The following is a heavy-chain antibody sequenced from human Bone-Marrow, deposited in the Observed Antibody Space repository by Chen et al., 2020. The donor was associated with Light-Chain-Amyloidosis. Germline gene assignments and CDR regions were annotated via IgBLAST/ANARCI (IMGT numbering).Heavy chain of an antibody. Sequence: EMQLVESGGGLVQPGGSLRLSCAASGFTFNSYWMTWVRQVPGKGPEWVANWNRDGSKSDYLDSVQGRFIISRDNAKNSLFLQMTNVRAEDTAVYYCARDINPAYNGMYYDAFDVWGHGTMVTVSS. CDR2: WNRDGSKS. D-gene: IGHD1-26*01. J-gene: IGHJ3*01. CDR3: ARDINPAYNGMYYDAFDV. CDR1: GFTFNSYW. V-gene: IGHV3-7*03.